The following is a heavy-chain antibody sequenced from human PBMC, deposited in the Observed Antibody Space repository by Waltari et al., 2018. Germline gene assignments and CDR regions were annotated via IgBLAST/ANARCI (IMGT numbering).Heavy chain of an antibody. J-gene: IGHJ5*02. V-gene: IGHV4-4*02. Sequence: QVQLQESGPGLVKPSGTLSLTCAVSGLSLSTNNWWSWVRQPPGKGPEWIGEIYHSGSTNYNPSLESRGAISVDKSKNQFSLKVRSVTAADTAVYYCARVAVPAVTTNWFDPWSQGTLVTVSS. CDR3: ARVAVPAVTTNWFDP. D-gene: IGHD2-2*01. CDR1: GLSLSTNNW. CDR2: IYHSGST.